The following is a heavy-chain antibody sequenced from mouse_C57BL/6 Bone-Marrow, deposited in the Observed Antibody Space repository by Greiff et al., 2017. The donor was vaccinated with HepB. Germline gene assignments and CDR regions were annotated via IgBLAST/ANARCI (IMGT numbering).Heavy chain of an antibody. D-gene: IGHD4-1*01. J-gene: IGHJ3*01. CDR3: ANWDVKFAY. V-gene: IGHV1-54*01. CDR2: INPGSGGT. Sequence: VQLQQSGAELVRPGTSVKVSCKASGYAFTNYLIEWVKQRPGQGLEWIGVINPGSGGTNYNEKFKGKATLTADKSSSTAYMQLSSLTSEDSAVYFCANWDVKFAYWGQGTLVTVSA. CDR1: GYAFTNYL.